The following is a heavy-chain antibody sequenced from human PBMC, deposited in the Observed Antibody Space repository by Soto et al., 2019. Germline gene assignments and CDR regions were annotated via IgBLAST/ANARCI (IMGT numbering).Heavy chain of an antibody. CDR2: IIPIFGTA. D-gene: IGHD2-21*02. V-gene: IGHV1-69*13. CDR1: GGTFSSYA. Sequence: GASVKVSCKASGGTFSSYAISWVRQAPGKGLEWMGGIIPIFGTANYAQKFQGRVTITADESTSTAYMELSSLRSEDTDVYYCARDTDCGGDCPYWFDPWGQGTLVTVSS. CDR3: ARDTDCGGDCPYWFDP. J-gene: IGHJ5*02.